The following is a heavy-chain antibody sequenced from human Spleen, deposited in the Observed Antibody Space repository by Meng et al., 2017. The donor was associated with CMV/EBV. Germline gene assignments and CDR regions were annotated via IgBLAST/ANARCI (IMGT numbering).Heavy chain of an antibody. V-gene: IGHV1-69*16. CDR3: ATGVSWQYYYYYYGMDV. Sequence: SVKVSCKTTGGTLSTYTISWVRQAPGQGLEWMGRIIPIVGITHYAQNFQGRVTITTDESTNTAYMELRSLRSEDTAVYYCATGVSWQYYYYYYGMDVWGQGTTVTVSS. CDR2: IIPIVGIT. J-gene: IGHJ6*02. D-gene: IGHD6-13*01. CDR1: GGTLSTYT.